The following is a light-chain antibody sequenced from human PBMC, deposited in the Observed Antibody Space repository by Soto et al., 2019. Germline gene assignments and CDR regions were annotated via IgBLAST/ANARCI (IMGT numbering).Light chain of an antibody. V-gene: IGKV3-20*01. CDR1: QNVHNSY. Sequence: VLTQSPDTLSLSPGGSATLSCRASQNVHNSYLAWYQQKPGQPPRLLIYDAATRATGIPDRFSGSGSGTDFTLTIGRLEPEDFAVYYCQQYGGAPPFTFGRGTKLEIE. J-gene: IGKJ2*01. CDR2: DAA. CDR3: QQYGGAPPFT.